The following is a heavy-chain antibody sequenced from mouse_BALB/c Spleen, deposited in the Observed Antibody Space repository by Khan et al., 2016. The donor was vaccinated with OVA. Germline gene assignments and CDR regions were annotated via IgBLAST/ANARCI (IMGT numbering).Heavy chain of an antibody. CDR3: SRAYYRYDGYYAMDY. J-gene: IGHJ4*01. V-gene: IGHV2-6-4*01. Sequence: VQLKESGPGLVAPSQSLSITCTVSGFSLSRYNIHWIRQPPGKGLEWLGMIWGGGGTDYNSTLKSRLSITKDNSKSQVFLKMNSLQTDDTDMYYWSRAYYRYDGYYAMDYWGQGTSVTVSS. D-gene: IGHD2-14*01. CDR2: IWGGGGT. CDR1: GFSLSRYN.